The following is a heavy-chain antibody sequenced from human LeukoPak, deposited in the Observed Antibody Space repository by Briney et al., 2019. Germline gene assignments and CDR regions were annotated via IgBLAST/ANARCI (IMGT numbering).Heavy chain of an antibody. J-gene: IGHJ4*02. V-gene: IGHV4-59*01. CDR2: IYYSGST. CDR3: VRGYCSGATCYHFDY. CDR1: GGSISSNY. D-gene: IGHD2-15*01. Sequence: SETLSLTCTVSGGSISSNYWSWIRQPPGKGLEWIGYIYYSGSTNYNPSLKSRITISVDTSKNQFSLKLSSVTAADTAVYYCVRGYCSGATCYHFDYWGQGTLVTVSS.